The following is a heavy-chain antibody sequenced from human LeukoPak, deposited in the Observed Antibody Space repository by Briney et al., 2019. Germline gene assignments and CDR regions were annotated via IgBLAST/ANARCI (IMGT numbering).Heavy chain of an antibody. CDR1: GYTLSSYA. V-gene: IGHV7-4-1*02. CDR2: INTNTGNP. CDR3: ARGRNWFDP. J-gene: IGHJ5*02. Sequence: ASVKVSCKASGYTLSSYAMTWVRQAPGQGLEWMGWINTNTGNPTYAQGFIGRIVFSLDTSVSTAYLQLSSLKAEDTGFYYCARGRNWFDPWGQGTLVIVSS.